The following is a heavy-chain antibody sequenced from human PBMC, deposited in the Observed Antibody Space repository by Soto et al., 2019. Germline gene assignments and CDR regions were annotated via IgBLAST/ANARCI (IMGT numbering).Heavy chain of an antibody. CDR1: GYTFTSYA. J-gene: IGHJ3*02. V-gene: IGHV1-3*01. D-gene: IGHD3-3*01. CDR3: ARDLPYDFWSGYYINSDSTQIGAFDI. CDR2: INAGNGNT. Sequence: GASVKVSCKASGYTFTSYAMHWVRQAPGQRLEWMGWINAGNGNTKYSQKFQGRVTITRDTSASTAYMELSSLRSEDTAVYYCARDLPYDFWSGYYINSDSTQIGAFDIWGQGTMVTVSS.